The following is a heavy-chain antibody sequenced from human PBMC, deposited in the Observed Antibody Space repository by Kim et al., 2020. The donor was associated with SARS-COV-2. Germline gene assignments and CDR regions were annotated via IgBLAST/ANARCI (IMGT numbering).Heavy chain of an antibody. D-gene: IGHD5-12*01. J-gene: IGHJ4*02. CDR3: SRQGRGYGVILDF. Sequence: SETLSLTCTVSSGSINNYYWSWIRQPPGKGLEWIGNIYYSGSTNYHPSLKSRVTISVDTSKNQFSLKMNSVTAADTGVYYCSRQGRGYGVILDFWGQGTLVTVSS. V-gene: IGHV4-59*08. CDR2: IYYSGST. CDR1: SGSINNYY.